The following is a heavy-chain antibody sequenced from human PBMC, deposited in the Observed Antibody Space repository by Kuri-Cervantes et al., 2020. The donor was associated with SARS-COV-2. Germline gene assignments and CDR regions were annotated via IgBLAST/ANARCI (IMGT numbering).Heavy chain of an antibody. Sequence: ASVKVSCKASGYTFTTYDMHWVRQAPGQGLEWMGVVDPGNSWTDYAQKFQGRIAMTRDTSTSTLYMDLSSLRSEDTAVYYFVRLGGAIDYWGQGSLVTVSS. CDR2: VDPGNSWT. V-gene: IGHV1-46*01. J-gene: IGHJ4*02. CDR1: GYTFTTYD. CDR3: VRLGGAIDY. D-gene: IGHD4/OR15-4a*01.